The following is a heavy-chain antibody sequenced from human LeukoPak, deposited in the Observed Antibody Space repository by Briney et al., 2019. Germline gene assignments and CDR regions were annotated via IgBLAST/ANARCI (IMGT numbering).Heavy chain of an antibody. CDR3: ARERYCSSTSCPHGDLDY. Sequence: GGSLRLSCAASGFTFSSYEMNWVRQAPGKGLEWVSYIGVSGSTMYYAESVKGRFTISRDNAKNSLYLQMNSLRAEDTVVYYCARERYCSSTSCPHGDLDYWGQGTLVSVSS. V-gene: IGHV3-48*03. D-gene: IGHD2-2*01. J-gene: IGHJ4*02. CDR2: IGVSGSTM. CDR1: GFTFSSYE.